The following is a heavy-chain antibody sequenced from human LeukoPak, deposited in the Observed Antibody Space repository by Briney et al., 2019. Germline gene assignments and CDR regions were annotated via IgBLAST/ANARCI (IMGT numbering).Heavy chain of an antibody. J-gene: IGHJ4*02. CDR2: FDPEDGET. V-gene: IGHV1-24*01. CDR1: GYTLTELS. Sequence: GASVKVSCKVSGYTLTELSMHWVRQAPGKGLEWMGGFDPEDGETIYAQKFQGRVTMTEDTSIDTAYTELSSLRSEDTAVYYCATAPPDGGYSYGYDYWGQGTLVTVSS. D-gene: IGHD5-18*01. CDR3: ATAPPDGGYSYGYDY.